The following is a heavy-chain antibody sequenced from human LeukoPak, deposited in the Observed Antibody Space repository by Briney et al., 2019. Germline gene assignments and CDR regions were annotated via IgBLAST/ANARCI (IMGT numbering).Heavy chain of an antibody. CDR3: ASMVRGLVDY. CDR2: IIPIXXTX. J-gene: IGHJ4*02. Sequence: GSSVKVSCKASGGXXXXXAISXXXXXXGQXXEWMGGIIPIXXTXNYAQKFQGRVTITADESTSTAYMELSSLRSEDTAVYYCASMVRGLVDYWGQGTLVTVSS. V-gene: IGHV1-69*01. D-gene: IGHD3-10*01. CDR1: GGXXXXXA.